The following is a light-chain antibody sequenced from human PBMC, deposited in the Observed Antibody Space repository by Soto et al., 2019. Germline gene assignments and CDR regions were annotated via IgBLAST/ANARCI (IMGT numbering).Light chain of an antibody. J-gene: IGLJ1*01. V-gene: IGLV2-23*01. Sequence: QSVLTEPASVSVSPGQSITISCTGTSSDVGSYNLVSLYQQHPGKAPKLMIYEGSKRPSGVSNRFSGSKSGNTASLTISGLQAEDEADYYCCSYAGSSTYVFGTGTKVTVL. CDR2: EGS. CDR1: SSDVGSYNL. CDR3: CSYAGSSTYV.